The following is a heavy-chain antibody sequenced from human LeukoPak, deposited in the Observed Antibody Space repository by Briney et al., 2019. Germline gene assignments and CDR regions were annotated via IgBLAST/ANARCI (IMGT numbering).Heavy chain of an antibody. V-gene: IGHV3-9*01. CDR3: AKESVVVVAATALTSDYYYYYYYMDV. D-gene: IGHD2-15*01. CDR1: GFTFDDYA. CDR2: ISWNSGSR. J-gene: IGHJ6*03. Sequence: PGGSLRLSCAASGFTFDDYAMHWVRQAPGKGLQWVSGISWNSGSRVYADSVKGRFTISRDNAKNSLYLQMNSLRAEDTALYYCAKESVVVVAATALTSDYYYYYYYMDVWGKGTTVTVSS.